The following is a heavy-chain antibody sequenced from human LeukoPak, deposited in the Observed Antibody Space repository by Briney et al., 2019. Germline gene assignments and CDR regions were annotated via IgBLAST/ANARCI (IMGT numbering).Heavy chain of an antibody. J-gene: IGHJ4*02. CDR1: GFTFSSYA. CDR2: ISGSGGST. Sequence: GGSLRLSCAASGFTFSSYAMSWVRQAPGKGLEWVSAISGSGGSTYYADSVKGRFTISRDNSKNTLYLQMNSLRAEDTAVYYCAKDLGSSGYSDPFDYWGLGTLVSVSS. V-gene: IGHV3-23*01. CDR3: AKDLGSSGYSDPFDY. D-gene: IGHD3-22*01.